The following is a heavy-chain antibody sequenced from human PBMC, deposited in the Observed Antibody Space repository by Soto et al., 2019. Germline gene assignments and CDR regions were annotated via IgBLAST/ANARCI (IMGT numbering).Heavy chain of an antibody. J-gene: IGHJ6*02. Sequence: QLQLQESGSGLVKPSQTLSLTCAVSGGSISSGGYSWSWIRQPPGKGLEWIGYIYHSGSTYYNPSIKSRVTISVDRSKNQFSLKLSSVTAADTAVYYCARLRSRQMGHYYYYGMDVWGQGTTVTVSS. V-gene: IGHV4-30-2*01. CDR2: IYHSGST. D-gene: IGHD3-16*01. CDR3: ARLRSRQMGHYYYYGMDV. CDR1: GGSISSGGYS.